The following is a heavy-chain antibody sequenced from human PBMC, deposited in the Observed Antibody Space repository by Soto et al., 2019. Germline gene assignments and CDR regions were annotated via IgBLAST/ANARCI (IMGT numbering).Heavy chain of an antibody. J-gene: IGHJ6*02. Sequence: EVQLLESGGGLVQPGGSLRLSCAASGFTFSDHAMSWVRQAPGKGLEWVSAISGSAFSGSTHYEDPVKGRFTISRDNSMNTLFLQMNILRAEATALYFFRQSGSSRPAVADRMHVWGPGTTVTVSS. CDR1: GFTFSDHA. D-gene: IGHD5-12*01. V-gene: IGHV3-23*01. CDR2: ISGSAFSGST. CDR3: RQSGSSRPAVADRMHV.